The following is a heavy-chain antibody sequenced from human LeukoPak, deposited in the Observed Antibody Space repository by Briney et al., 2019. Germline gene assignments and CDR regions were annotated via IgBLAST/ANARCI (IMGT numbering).Heavy chain of an antibody. J-gene: IGHJ4*02. Sequence: PGGSLRLSCAASGFIFNSYAMQWVRQAPGKGLEWVAAITFDGSKKYYADSVRGRFSISRDNSKTLFLQIDSLRAEDTAVYYCARGDYGDFYWGQGTLVTVSS. CDR2: ITFDGSKK. CDR3: ARGDYGDFY. CDR1: GFIFNSYA. D-gene: IGHD4-17*01. V-gene: IGHV3-30*04.